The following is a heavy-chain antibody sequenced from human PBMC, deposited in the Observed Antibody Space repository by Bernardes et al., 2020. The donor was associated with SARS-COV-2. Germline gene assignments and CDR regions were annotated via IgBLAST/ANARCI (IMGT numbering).Heavy chain of an antibody. D-gene: IGHD5-18*01. CDR2: INPNTGGT. Sequence: ASVKVSCKASGYTFTGYFIHWVRQAPGQRLEWMGWINPNTGGTNYIQKFQGRVTMTRDTSITTAYMELSRLGSDDTAIYYCAREYTYGFDSWGQGTLVTVSS. CDR3: AREYTYGFDS. V-gene: IGHV1-2*02. CDR1: GYTFTGYF. J-gene: IGHJ4*02.